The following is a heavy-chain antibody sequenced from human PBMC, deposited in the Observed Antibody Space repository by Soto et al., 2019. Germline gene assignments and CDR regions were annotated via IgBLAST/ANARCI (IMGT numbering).Heavy chain of an antibody. CDR3: ATIGDVTFHY. CDR2: TKPDETET. Sequence: GGSLRLSCTTSGLSLCTYWVAWVRQAPGKGLEWVGNTKPDETETYYAGSVEGRFTISRDNAKSSLYLQMDSLRVEDTAVYYCATIGDVTFHYWGQGTPVTVSS. J-gene: IGHJ4*02. D-gene: IGHD4-4*01. V-gene: IGHV3-7*02. CDR1: GLSLCTYW.